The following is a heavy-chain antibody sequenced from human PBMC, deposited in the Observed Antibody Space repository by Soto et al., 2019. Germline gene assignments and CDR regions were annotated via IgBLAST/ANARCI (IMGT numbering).Heavy chain of an antibody. CDR3: ARADSLRWGSTVFDS. J-gene: IGHJ4*02. Sequence: EVHLVESGGGLVRPGGSLRLSCAASGFTFTNYAMHWVRQAPGKGLEYVSGINDNGGITDYANSVQDRFTISRDNSRNTLYLQMDSLKPEDMALYYRARADSLRWGSTVFDSWGQGTLVPVSS. CDR1: GFTFTNYA. V-gene: IGHV3-64*01. CDR2: INDNGGIT. D-gene: IGHD4-17*01.